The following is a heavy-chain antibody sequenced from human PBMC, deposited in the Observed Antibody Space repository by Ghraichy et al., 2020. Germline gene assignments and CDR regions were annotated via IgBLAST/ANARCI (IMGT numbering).Heavy chain of an antibody. CDR1: GFTFSDHY. J-gene: IGHJ4*02. CDR3: ARERDFWSGYDRLNYFDY. Sequence: GGSLRLSCAASGFTFSDHYMDWVRQAPGKGLEWVGRTRNKANSYTTEYAASVKGRFTISRDDSKNSLYLQMNSLKTEDTAVYYCARERDFWSGYDRLNYFDYWGQGTLVTVSS. D-gene: IGHD3-3*01. V-gene: IGHV3-72*01. CDR2: TRNKANSYTT.